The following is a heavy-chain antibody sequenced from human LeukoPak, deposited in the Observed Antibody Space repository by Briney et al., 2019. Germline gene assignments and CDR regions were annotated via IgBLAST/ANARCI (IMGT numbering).Heavy chain of an antibody. Sequence: GGSLRLSCAASGFTFTTYATSWVRKAPGKGLEWVSAISGSGGSTYYADSVKGRFTISRDNSKNTLYLQMNSLGAEDTAVYYCAKCRGGVVGSWYFDFWGRGTLVTVSS. D-gene: IGHD3-10*01. V-gene: IGHV3-23*01. CDR3: AKCRGGVVGSWYFDF. CDR2: ISGSGGST. J-gene: IGHJ2*01. CDR1: GFTFTTYA.